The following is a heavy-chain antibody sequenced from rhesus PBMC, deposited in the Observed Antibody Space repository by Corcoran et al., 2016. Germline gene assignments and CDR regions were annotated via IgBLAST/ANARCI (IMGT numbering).Heavy chain of an antibody. CDR2: ITYSGST. Sequence: QVQLQESGPGLVTPSETLSLTFAVSAGSISSGYYYWSWIRQPPGKGLEWIGYITYSGSTSYNPSLKRRVTMSRDTSKNQFSRKLSSVTAADTAVYYCARAYSNCLDYWGQGVLVTVSS. CDR1: AGSISSGYYY. CDR3: ARAYSNCLDY. D-gene: IGHD4-23*01. J-gene: IGHJ4*01. V-gene: IGHV4-122*02.